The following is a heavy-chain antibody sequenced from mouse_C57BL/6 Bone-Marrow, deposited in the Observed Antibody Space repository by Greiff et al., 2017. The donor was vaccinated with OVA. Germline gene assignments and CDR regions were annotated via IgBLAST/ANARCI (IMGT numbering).Heavy chain of an antibody. CDR2: IYPGDGDT. CDR3: ARDSNYENFDY. CDR1: GYAFSSYW. D-gene: IGHD2-5*01. V-gene: IGHV1-80*01. Sequence: QVQLKESGAELVKPGASVKISCKASGYAFSSYWMNWVKQRPGKGLEWIGQIYPGDGDTNYNGKFKGKATLTADKSSSTAYMQLSSLTSEDSAVYCCARDSNYENFDYWGQGTTLTVSS. J-gene: IGHJ2*01.